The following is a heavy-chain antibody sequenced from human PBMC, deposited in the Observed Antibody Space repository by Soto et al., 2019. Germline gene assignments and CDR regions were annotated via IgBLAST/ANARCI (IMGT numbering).Heavy chain of an antibody. V-gene: IGHV1-18*01. CDR3: ARERTGLYYYGSGSYYYFDY. CDR2: ISAHDGNT. J-gene: IGHJ4*02. Sequence: ASVKVSCKASGYTFDNYAVSWVRQAPGQGLEWMGWISAHDGNTHYAQKIQGRLTMTTDTSTSTAYMELRSLRFEDTAVYYCARERTGLYYYGSGSYYYFDYWGQGTLVTVSS. D-gene: IGHD3-10*01. CDR1: GYTFDNYA.